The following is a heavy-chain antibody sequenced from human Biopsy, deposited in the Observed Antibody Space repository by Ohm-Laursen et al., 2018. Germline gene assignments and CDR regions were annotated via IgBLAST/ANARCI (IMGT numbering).Heavy chain of an antibody. V-gene: IGHV1-2*02. Sequence: ASVKVSCKASGATFSNYAINWLRQAPGQGLEWMGWINAKTGDTNYAQKFQGRVTMTRDTSISTAYVDLSSLRSDDTAVCYCTRGGYYYDSLAYYYWFDPWGQGTLVTVSS. CDR2: INAKTGDT. D-gene: IGHD3-22*01. CDR3: TRGGYYYDSLAYYYWFDP. CDR1: GATFSNYA. J-gene: IGHJ5*02.